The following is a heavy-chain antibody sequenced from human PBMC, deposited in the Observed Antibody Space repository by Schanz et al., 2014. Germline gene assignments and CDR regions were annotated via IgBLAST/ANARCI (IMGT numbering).Heavy chain of an antibody. V-gene: IGHV1-69*02. Sequence: QVQLVQSGAEVKKPGSSVKVSCTASGGTFSSYTISWMRQAPGQGLEWMGKIIPVLNIATYAQRFQGRVSITADTSTNTAYMELSSLTSEDASVHYCARGRPFDYWAQGTLVTVSS. CDR3: ARGRPFDY. J-gene: IGHJ4*02. CDR2: IIPVLNIA. CDR1: GGTFSSYT.